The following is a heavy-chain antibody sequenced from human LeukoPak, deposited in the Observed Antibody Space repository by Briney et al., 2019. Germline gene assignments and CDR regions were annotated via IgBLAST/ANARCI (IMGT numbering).Heavy chain of an antibody. CDR2: INSDGINT. V-gene: IGHV3-74*01. CDR3: ARDLGQYYDTSDNWFDP. CDR1: GFTFSNYW. D-gene: IGHD3-22*01. J-gene: IGHJ5*02. Sequence: GSLRLSCAASGFTFSNYWMHWVRQAPGKGLVWVSRINSDGINTSYADSVKGRFTISRDNAKNTLNLQMNSLRAEDTAVYYCARDLGQYYDTSDNWFDPWGQGTLVTVSS.